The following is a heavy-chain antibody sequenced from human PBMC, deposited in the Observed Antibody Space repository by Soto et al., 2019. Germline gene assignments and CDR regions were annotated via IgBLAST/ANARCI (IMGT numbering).Heavy chain of an antibody. V-gene: IGHV4-30-2*01. CDR1: GGSISSGGYS. J-gene: IGHJ4*02. D-gene: IGHD5-18*01. CDR3: ARSDTAMVTLFDY. CDR2: IYHSGST. Sequence: SLTCAVSGGSISSGGYSWSWIRQPPGKGLEWIGYIYHSGSTYYNPSLKSRVTISVDRSKNQFSLKLSSVTAADTAVYYCARSDTAMVTLFDYWGQGTLVTVSS.